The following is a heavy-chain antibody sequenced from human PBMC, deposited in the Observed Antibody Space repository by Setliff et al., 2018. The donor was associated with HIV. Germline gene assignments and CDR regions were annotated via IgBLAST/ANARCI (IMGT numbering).Heavy chain of an antibody. CDR3: ARPRSGGSGSYSWFDP. J-gene: IGHJ5*02. CDR1: GYTFTSYH. D-gene: IGHD3-10*01. CDR2: VNAANGYT. Sequence: ASVKVSCKASGYTFTSYHMHWVRQAPGQRLEWMGWVNAANGYTKYSQKFQGRVTITRDTSANTAYMELSSLGSEDTAVYYCARPRSGGSGSYSWFDPWGQGTRVTVS. V-gene: IGHV1-3*01.